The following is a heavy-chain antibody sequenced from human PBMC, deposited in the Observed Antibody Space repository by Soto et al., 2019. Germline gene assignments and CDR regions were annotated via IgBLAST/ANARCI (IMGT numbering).Heavy chain of an antibody. Sequence: ASVKVSCKASGYTFTSYDINWVLQATGQGLEWMGWMNPNSGNTGYAQKFQGRVTMTRNTSISTAYMELSSLRSEDTAVYYCAIVGMALQLHYYYYGMDVWGQGTTVTVSS. V-gene: IGHV1-8*01. CDR3: AIVGMALQLHYYYYGMDV. J-gene: IGHJ6*02. CDR2: MNPNSGNT. D-gene: IGHD1-1*01. CDR1: GYTFTSYD.